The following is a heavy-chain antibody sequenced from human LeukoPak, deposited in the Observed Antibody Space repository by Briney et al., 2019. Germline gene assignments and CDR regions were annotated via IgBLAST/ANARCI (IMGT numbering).Heavy chain of an antibody. J-gene: IGHJ3*02. V-gene: IGHV1-2*02. CDR1: GYTFTGYY. CDR3: ATVIKAFLTAMVNNDAFDI. D-gene: IGHD5-18*01. CDR2: INPNSGGT. Sequence: GASVKVSCKASGYTFTGYYMHWVRQAPGQGLEWMGWINPNSGGTNYAQKSQGRVTMTRDTSISTAYMELSSLRSEDTAVYYCATVIKAFLTAMVNNDAFDIWGQGTMVTVSS.